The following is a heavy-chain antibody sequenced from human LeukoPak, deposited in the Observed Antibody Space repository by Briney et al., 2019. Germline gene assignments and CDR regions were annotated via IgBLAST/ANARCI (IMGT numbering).Heavy chain of an antibody. CDR1: GYSFTSYW. D-gene: IGHD4-17*01. V-gene: IGHV5-10-1*01. J-gene: IGHJ6*04. CDR2: IDPSDSYT. CDR3: ARHSTVPYYYYGMDV. Sequence: GESLRISCKGSGYSFTSYWISWVRQMPGKDLEWMGRIDPSDSYTNYSPSFQGHVTISADKSISTAYLQWSSLKASDTAMYYCARHSTVPYYYYGMDVWGKGTTATVSS.